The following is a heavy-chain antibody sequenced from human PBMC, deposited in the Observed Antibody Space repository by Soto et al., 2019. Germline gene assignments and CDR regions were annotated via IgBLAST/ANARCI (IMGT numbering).Heavy chain of an antibody. CDR1: GGSISSGDYY. V-gene: IGHV4-30-4*01. D-gene: IGHD3-10*01. J-gene: IGHJ3*02. CDR3: ARAPVGFGGDFDI. CDR2: IYYSGST. Sequence: QVQLQEAGPGLVKPSQTLSLTCTVSGGSISSGDYYWSWIRQPPGKGLEWIGYIYYSGSTYYNPSLKSRVTISVDTSKNQFSLKLSSVTAADTAVYYCARAPVGFGGDFDIWGQGTMVTVSS.